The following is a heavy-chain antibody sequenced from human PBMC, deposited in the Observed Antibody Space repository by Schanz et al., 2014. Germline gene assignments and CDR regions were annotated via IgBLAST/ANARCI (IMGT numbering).Heavy chain of an antibody. CDR2: IWYDGSNK. J-gene: IGHJ3*02. Sequence: QVQLVESGGGVVQPGRSLRLSCAASGFTFSSYGMHWVRQAPGKGLEWVAVIWYDGSNKYYADSVKGRFTISRDNSKNTLYLQMNSLRAEDTAVYYCASLRVEYSSSFGAFDIWGQGTMVTVSS. CDR3: ASLRVEYSSSFGAFDI. CDR1: GFTFSSYG. V-gene: IGHV3-33*01. D-gene: IGHD6-6*01.